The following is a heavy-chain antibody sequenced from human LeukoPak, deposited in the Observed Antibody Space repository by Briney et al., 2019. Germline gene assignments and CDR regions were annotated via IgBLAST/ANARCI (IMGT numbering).Heavy chain of an antibody. D-gene: IGHD2-2*02. J-gene: IGHJ6*02. Sequence: GASVKVSCKASGGTFSSYAISWVRQAPGQGLEWMGRIIPILGIANYAQKFQGRVTITADKSTGTAYMELSSLRSEDTAVYYCAKDEYCSSTSCYNYYYGMDVWGQGTTVTVSS. CDR3: AKDEYCSSTSCYNYYYGMDV. V-gene: IGHV1-69*04. CDR2: IIPILGIA. CDR1: GGTFSSYA.